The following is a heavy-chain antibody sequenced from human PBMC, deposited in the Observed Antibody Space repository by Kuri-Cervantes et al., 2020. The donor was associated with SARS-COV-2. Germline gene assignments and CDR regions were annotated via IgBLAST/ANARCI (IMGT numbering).Heavy chain of an antibody. D-gene: IGHD3-10*01. J-gene: IGHJ3*02. CDR3: ASWSRGAFDI. Sequence: SETLSLTCTVSGYSISSGYYWGWIRQPPGKGLEWIGSIYHSGSTYYNPSLKSRVTISVDTSKNQFSLKLGSVTAADTAVYYCASWSRGAFDIWGQGTMVTVSS. CDR1: GYSISSGYY. CDR2: IYHSGST. V-gene: IGHV4-38-2*02.